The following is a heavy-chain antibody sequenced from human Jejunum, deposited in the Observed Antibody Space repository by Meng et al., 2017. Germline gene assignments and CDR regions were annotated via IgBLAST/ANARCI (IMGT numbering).Heavy chain of an antibody. J-gene: IGHJ5*02. CDR3: ARDTAGFGP. CDR1: GGSISTADYY. D-gene: IGHD6-13*01. CDR2: NFYSGTT. Sequence: QLPRQESGPGLLQPSETLSLTCAVSGGSISTADYYWGWIRQSPGKGLEWIGSNFYSGTTYYNPSLKSRVTISIDTSKNQFSLKMNSVTAADTAVYYCARDTAGFGPWGQGTLVTVSS. V-gene: IGHV4-39*07.